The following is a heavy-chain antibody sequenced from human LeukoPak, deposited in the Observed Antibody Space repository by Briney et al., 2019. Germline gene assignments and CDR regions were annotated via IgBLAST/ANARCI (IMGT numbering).Heavy chain of an antibody. V-gene: IGHV3-7*01. D-gene: IGHD3-16*01. CDR2: IKQDGSEK. CDR1: GFTFTTYW. CDR3: ARDDYVWGVNYYYYYMDV. J-gene: IGHJ6*03. Sequence: GGSLRLSCAASGFTFTTYWMSWVRQAPGKGLEWVANIKQDGSEKYYVDSVKGRFTISRDNAKNSLYLQMNSLRAEDTAVYYCARDDYVWGVNYYYYYMDVWGKGTTVTVSS.